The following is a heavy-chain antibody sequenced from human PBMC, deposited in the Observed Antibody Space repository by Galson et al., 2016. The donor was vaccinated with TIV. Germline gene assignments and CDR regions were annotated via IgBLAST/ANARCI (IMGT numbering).Heavy chain of an antibody. CDR1: GFTFNNYW. CDR3: AKDRNTAMDTYHYYYGMDV. D-gene: IGHD5-18*01. J-gene: IGHJ6*02. V-gene: IGHV3-7*03. Sequence: SLRLSCAVSGFTFNNYWMSWVRQAPGKGLEWVANIKEDGSTIYYVDSVEGRFTISRDNAKNSLYLQMNSLRSEDTAVYYCAKDRNTAMDTYHYYYGMDVWGQGTTVIVSS. CDR2: IKEDGSTI.